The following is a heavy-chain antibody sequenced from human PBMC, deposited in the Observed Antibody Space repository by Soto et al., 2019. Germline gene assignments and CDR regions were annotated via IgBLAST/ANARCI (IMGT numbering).Heavy chain of an antibody. J-gene: IGHJ4*02. D-gene: IGHD3-3*01. Sequence: QVQLVQSGAEVKKPGSSVKVSCKASGGTFSSYAISWVRQAPGQGLEWMGGIIPIFGTANYAQKFQGRVTITADESTSPAYMERSSLRSEDTAVYYGARVSVRFLGWLGSECWGQGTLVTVSS. CDR3: ARVSVRFLGWLGSEC. CDR2: IIPIFGTA. CDR1: GGTFSSYA. V-gene: IGHV1-69*12.